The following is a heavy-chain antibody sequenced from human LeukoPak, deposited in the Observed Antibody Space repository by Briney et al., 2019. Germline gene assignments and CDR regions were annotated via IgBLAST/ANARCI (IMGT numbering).Heavy chain of an antibody. V-gene: IGHV3-21*01. CDR2: ISSSSSYI. D-gene: IGHD3-22*01. J-gene: IGHJ3*02. Sequence: PGGSLRLSCAASGFTFSSYSMNWVRQAPGKGLEWVSSISSSSSYIYYADSVKGRFTISRDNAKNSLYLQMNSLRAEDTAVYYCATIQLWSGYYDSSAFDIWGQGTMVTVSS. CDR1: GFTFSSYS. CDR3: ATIQLWSGYYDSSAFDI.